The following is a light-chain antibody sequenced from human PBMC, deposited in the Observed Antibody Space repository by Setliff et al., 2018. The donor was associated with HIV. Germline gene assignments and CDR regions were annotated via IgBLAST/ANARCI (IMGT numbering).Light chain of an antibody. CDR2: DVT. J-gene: IGLJ3*02. CDR3: SSFTSSKALL. CDR1: SSDIGGCNY. Sequence: QSALTQPASVSGSPGQSITISCTGTSSDIGGCNYVSWYQQLPGNTPKLLIYDVTNRPSGVPDRFPGSKSANTASLTISGLQAEDEADYYCSSFTSSKALLFGGGTKGTVL. V-gene: IGLV2-14*03.